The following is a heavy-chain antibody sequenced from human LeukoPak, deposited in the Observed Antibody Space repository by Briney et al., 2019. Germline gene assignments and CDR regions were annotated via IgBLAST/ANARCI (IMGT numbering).Heavy chain of an antibody. D-gene: IGHD1-20*01. CDR2: ISGCGGST. CDR3: AINWNLDY. V-gene: IGHV3-23*01. CDR1: GFTFSSYA. J-gene: IGHJ4*02. Sequence: GGSLRLSCAASGFTFSSYAMSWVRQAPGKGLEWVSAISGCGGSTYYADSVKDRFTISRDNSKNTLHLQMNSLRVEDTALYYCAINWNLDYWGQGILVTVSS.